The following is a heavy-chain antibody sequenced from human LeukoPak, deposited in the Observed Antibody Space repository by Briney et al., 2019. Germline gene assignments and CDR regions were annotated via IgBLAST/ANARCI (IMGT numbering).Heavy chain of an antibody. D-gene: IGHD6-13*01. Sequence: GGSLRLSCAASGFTFISYGMHWVRQAPGKGLEWVALIRYDGSNKYYADSVKGRFTISRDNSKNTLYLQMNSLRAEDTAVYYCAKDLRQQLVPETFDYSGQGTLVTVSS. J-gene: IGHJ4*02. CDR3: AKDLRQQLVPETFDY. CDR2: IRYDGSNK. CDR1: GFTFISYG. V-gene: IGHV3-30*02.